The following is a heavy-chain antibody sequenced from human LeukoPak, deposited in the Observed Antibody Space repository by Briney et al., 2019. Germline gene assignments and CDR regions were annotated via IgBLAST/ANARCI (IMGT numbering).Heavy chain of an antibody. CDR1: GGSISSSSYY. J-gene: IGHJ4*02. D-gene: IGHD4-11*01. Sequence: PSETLSLTCTVSGGSISSSSYYWGWIRQPPGKGLEWIVSIYYSGSTYYNPSLKSRVTISVDTSKNQFSLKLSSVTAADTAVYYCARAKYSNYEGGFDYWGQGTLVTVSS. CDR2: IYYSGST. V-gene: IGHV4-39*01. CDR3: ARAKYSNYEGGFDY.